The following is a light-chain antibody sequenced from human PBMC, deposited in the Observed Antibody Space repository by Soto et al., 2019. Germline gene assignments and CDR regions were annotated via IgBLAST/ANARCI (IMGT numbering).Light chain of an antibody. V-gene: IGKV1-39*01. J-gene: IGKJ1*01. CDR3: HHSYNTTWT. Sequence: DIQMTQSPSSLSASLGDRVTITCRASQPISTFLIWYQQKTGRAPKLLIYGASTLYSGVPSKFSGNGSGTDYPLTISSLRPEDFATYYCHHSYNTTWTFGQRTKVDI. CDR2: GAS. CDR1: QPISTF.